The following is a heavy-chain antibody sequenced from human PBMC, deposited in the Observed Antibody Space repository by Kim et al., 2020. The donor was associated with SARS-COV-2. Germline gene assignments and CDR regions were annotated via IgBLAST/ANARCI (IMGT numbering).Heavy chain of an antibody. CDR3: ARSRYYGSGSYYTDYFDY. D-gene: IGHD3-10*01. J-gene: IGHJ4*02. V-gene: IGHV3-11*06. Sequence: KGRCTISRDTAKNSLYLQMNGLRAEDTAVYYCARSRYYGSGSYYTDYFDYWGQGTLVTVSS.